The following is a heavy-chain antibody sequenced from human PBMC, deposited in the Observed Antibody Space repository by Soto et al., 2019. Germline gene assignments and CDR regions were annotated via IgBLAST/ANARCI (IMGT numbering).Heavy chain of an antibody. CDR1: GYSFTSYW. V-gene: IGHV5-10-1*01. CDR2: IDPSDSYT. J-gene: IGHJ6*02. CDR3: ARRQRRTYYYYGMDV. Sequence: GESLKISCKGSGYSFTSYWISWVRQMPGKGLEWMGRIDPSDSYTNYSPSFQGHVTISADKSISTAYLQWSSPKASDTAMYYCARRQRRTYYYYGMDVWGQGTTVTVSS.